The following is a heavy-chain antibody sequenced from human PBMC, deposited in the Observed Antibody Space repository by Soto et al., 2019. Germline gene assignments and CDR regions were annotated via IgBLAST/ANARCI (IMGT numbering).Heavy chain of an antibody. Sequence: EVQLVESGGGLVKPGASLRLSCAASGFTFSAYTMIWVRQTPGKGLEWVSCISSSSSYIYYADSVKGRFTISRDNAENSLYLQMNSLRGEDTAVYYCARDRYSGFDSPALIDSWGHGARVTVSS. CDR3: ARDRYSGFDSPALIDS. CDR2: ISSSSSYI. J-gene: IGHJ5*01. D-gene: IGHD5-12*01. CDR1: GFTFSAYT. V-gene: IGHV3-21*01.